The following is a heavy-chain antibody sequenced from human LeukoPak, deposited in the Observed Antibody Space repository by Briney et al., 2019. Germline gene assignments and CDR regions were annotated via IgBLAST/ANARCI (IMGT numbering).Heavy chain of an antibody. CDR3: ARGPPETTYSDY. J-gene: IGHJ4*02. CDR1: GYTFTRYD. D-gene: IGHD1/OR15-1a*01. V-gene: IGHV1-8*01. Sequence: GASVKVSCKASGYTFTRYDSNWVRQATGQGLEWMGWMKPNNGETGYAQKFQGGVTMTRNTAINTASLELTSLTSEDTALYFCARGPPETTYSDYWGQGTLVTVSS. CDR2: MKPNNGET.